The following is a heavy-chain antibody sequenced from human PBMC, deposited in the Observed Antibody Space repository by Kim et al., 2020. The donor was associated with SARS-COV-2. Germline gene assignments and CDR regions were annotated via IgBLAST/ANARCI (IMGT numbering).Heavy chain of an antibody. Sequence: GGSLRLSCAASGFTFSSYSMNWVRQAPGKGLEWVSSISSSSSYIYYADSVKGRFTISRDNAKNSLYLQMNSLRAEDTAVYYCARDRVVPAAILSYYYYYGMDVWGQGTTVTVSS. CDR3: ARDRVVPAAILSYYYYYGMDV. V-gene: IGHV3-21*01. J-gene: IGHJ6*02. CDR1: GFTFSSYS. CDR2: ISSSSSYI. D-gene: IGHD2-2*02.